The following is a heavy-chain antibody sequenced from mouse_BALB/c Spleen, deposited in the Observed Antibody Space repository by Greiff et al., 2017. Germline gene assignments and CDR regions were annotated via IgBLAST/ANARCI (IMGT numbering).Heavy chain of an antibody. CDR2: ISSGGST. Sequence: EVQGVESGGGLVKPGGSLKLSCAASGFTFSSYAMSWVRQTPEKRLEWVASISSGGSTYYPDSVKGRFTISRDNARNILYLQMSSLRSEDTAMYYCAREGTTVVPHAMDYWGQGTSVTVSS. D-gene: IGHD1-1*01. CDR1: GFTFSSYA. V-gene: IGHV5-6-5*01. J-gene: IGHJ4*01. CDR3: AREGTTVVPHAMDY.